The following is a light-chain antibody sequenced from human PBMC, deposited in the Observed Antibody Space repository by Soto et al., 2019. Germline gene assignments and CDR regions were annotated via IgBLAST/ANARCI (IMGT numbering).Light chain of an antibody. CDR1: QSVSSN. V-gene: IGKV3-15*01. J-gene: IGKJ1*01. CDR2: GAS. CDR3: QQYNNWPPWT. Sequence: EIVMTQSPATLSVSPGERVTLSCRASQSVSSNLDWYQQKPGQAPRLLIYGASTRATGIPARFSGSGSGTEFTLTISSLQSEDLAVYYCQQYNNWPPWTFGQGTKAEIK.